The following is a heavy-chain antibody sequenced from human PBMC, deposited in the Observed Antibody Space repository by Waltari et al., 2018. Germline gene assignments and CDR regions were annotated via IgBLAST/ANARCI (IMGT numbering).Heavy chain of an antibody. CDR2: VRGDGRT. D-gene: IGHD2-15*01. Sequence: QLQLQESGQGLVKPSGTLSLTCAVSGDSMTTSDCWSWVRQSPGKGLEWIGQVRGDGRTNYNPSVASRVTISLDTSTNQYSLRVTSATAADTAVYYCARDRGRGLYLDSWGQGILVTVS. CDR1: GDSMTTSDC. CDR3: ARDRGRGLYLDS. J-gene: IGHJ4*02. V-gene: IGHV4-4*02.